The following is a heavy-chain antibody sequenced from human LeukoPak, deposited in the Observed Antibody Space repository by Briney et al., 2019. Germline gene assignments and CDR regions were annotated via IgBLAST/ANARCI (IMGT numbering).Heavy chain of an antibody. CDR2: ISTGSSTI. CDR1: GFTFSSYA. J-gene: IGHJ4*02. Sequence: GGSLRLSCAASGFTFSSYAMNWVRQAPGKGLEWVSYISTGSSTIYYADSVKGRFTISRGNAKYSLYLQMNSLRAEDTAVYYCARDQEGFDYWGQGTLVTVSS. V-gene: IGHV3-48*01. CDR3: ARDQEGFDY.